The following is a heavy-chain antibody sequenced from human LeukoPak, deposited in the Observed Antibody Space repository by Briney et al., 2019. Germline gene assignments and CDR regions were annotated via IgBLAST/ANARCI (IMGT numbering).Heavy chain of an antibody. V-gene: IGHV4-61*02. CDR1: GGSISSDNFY. J-gene: IGHJ3*02. D-gene: IGHD3-22*01. CDR3: ARAPVPTYYYDSSRYYRAFDI. CDR2: IYTSGST. Sequence: SETLSLTCTVSGGSISSDNFYWSWIRQPAGKGLEWIGRIYTSGSTNYNPSLKSRVTISVDTSKNQFSLQLSSVTAADTAVYYCARAPVPTYYYDSSRYYRAFDIWGQGTVVTVSS.